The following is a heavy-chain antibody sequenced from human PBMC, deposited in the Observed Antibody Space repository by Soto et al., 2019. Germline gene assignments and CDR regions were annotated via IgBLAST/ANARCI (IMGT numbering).Heavy chain of an antibody. CDR3: ARSRYSGSYFFDY. V-gene: IGHV4-30-4*01. Sequence: SETLSLTCTVSGGSISSGDYYWSWIRQPPGKGLEWIAYIHYSGSTYYNPSLKSRVTISVDTSKNQFFLKLSSVTAADTAVYYCARSRYSGSYFFDYWGQGILVTVSS. J-gene: IGHJ4*02. D-gene: IGHD1-26*01. CDR2: IHYSGST. CDR1: GGSISSGDYY.